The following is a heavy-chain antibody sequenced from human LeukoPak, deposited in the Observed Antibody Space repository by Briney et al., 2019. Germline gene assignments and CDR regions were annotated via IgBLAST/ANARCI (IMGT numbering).Heavy chain of an antibody. CDR3: AGIIMDSSGYYYGRPDY. V-gene: IGHV3-7*01. D-gene: IGHD3-22*01. Sequence: GGSLRLSCAASGFTFSSYWMSWVRQAPGKGLEWVANIKQDGSEKYYVDSVKGRFTISRDNAKNSLYLQMNSLRAEDTAVYYCAGIIMDSSGYYYGRPDYWGQGTLVTVSS. J-gene: IGHJ4*02. CDR1: GFTFSSYW. CDR2: IKQDGSEK.